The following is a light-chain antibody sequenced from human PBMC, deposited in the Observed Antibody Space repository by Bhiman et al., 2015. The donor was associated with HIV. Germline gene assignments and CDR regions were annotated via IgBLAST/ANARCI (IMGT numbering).Light chain of an antibody. V-gene: IGLV2-14*03. CDR1: GSDVGGYNH. CDR3: QSYDDSLSGVV. J-gene: IGLJ2*01. CDR2: DVS. Sequence: QSALTQPASVSGSPGQSITISCTGSGSDVGGYNHVSWYQQHPGKAPKLMIYDVSNRPSGVSNRFSGSKSGNTASLTITGLQIEDEGDYYCQSYDDSLSGVVFGGGTTLTVL.